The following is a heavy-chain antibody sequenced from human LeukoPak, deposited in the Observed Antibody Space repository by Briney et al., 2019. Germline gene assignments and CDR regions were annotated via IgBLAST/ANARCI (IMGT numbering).Heavy chain of an antibody. J-gene: IGHJ4*02. V-gene: IGHV3-9*01. CDR2: ITWDSGSV. CDR3: AKVGAAVSGVFDY. D-gene: IGHD6-19*01. Sequence: GGSLRLSCAASGFTFDDYAMHWVRQVPGKGLEGVSGITWDSGSVGYADSVKGRFTISRDNAKNSLYLQMNSLRAEDTALYYCAKVGAAVSGVFDYWGQGTLVTVSS. CDR1: GFTFDDYA.